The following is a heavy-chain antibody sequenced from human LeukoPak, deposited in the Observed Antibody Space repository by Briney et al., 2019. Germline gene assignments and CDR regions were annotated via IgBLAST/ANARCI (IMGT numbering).Heavy chain of an antibody. J-gene: IGHJ4*02. CDR3: ARSYGGNHLTFDY. CDR1: GFSVTTDSYC. V-gene: IGHV4-61*01. Sequence: SETLSLTCTVSGFSVTTDSYCWGWIRQPPGKGLEWIGYIYYSGSTNYNPSLKSRVTISVDTSKNQFSLKLSSVTAADTAVYYCARSYGGNHLTFDYWGQGTLVTVSS. D-gene: IGHD4-23*01. CDR2: IYYSGST.